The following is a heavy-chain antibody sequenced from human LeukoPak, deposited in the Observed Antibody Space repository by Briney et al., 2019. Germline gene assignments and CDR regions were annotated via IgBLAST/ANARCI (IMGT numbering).Heavy chain of an antibody. CDR1: GFTFDDYG. CDR2: INWNGGST. CDR3: ARASPTMVRGVIRYYFDY. Sequence: PGGSLRLSCAASGFTFDDYGMSWVRQAPGKGLEWVSGINWNGGSTVYADSVKGRFTISRDNAKNSLYLQMNSLRAEDTALYYCARASPTMVRGVIRYYFDYWGQGTLVTVSS. J-gene: IGHJ4*02. V-gene: IGHV3-20*04. D-gene: IGHD3-10*01.